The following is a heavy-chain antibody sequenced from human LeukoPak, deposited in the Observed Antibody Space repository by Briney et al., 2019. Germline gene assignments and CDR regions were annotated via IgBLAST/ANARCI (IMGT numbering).Heavy chain of an antibody. J-gene: IGHJ4*02. Sequence: PGGSLRLSCTVSGFTFSDYYMTWVRQAPGKGLEWLSYISGNSGDINYLDSVKGRFTISRDNAKNSLYLQMNSLRAEDTAMFYCARQYPRSSWYFDYWGQGTLVTVSS. CDR2: ISGNSGDI. CDR1: GFTFSDYY. CDR3: ARQYPRSSWYFDY. D-gene: IGHD6-13*01. V-gene: IGHV3-11*03.